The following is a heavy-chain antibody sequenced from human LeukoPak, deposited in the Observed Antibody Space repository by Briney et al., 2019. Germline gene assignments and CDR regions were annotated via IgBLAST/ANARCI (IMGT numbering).Heavy chain of an antibody. CDR3: ARRGDSPMIGDH. Sequence: GGSLRLSCAASGFTFSSYGMNWVRQAPGKGLEWLSYLSNTGNIHYAQSVKGRLTISRDNAKGSLYLQMDGLRAEDTAVYYCARRGDSPMIGDHWGQGILVTVAS. CDR2: LSNTGNI. V-gene: IGHV3-48*01. D-gene: IGHD3-10*02. J-gene: IGHJ1*01. CDR1: GFTFSSYG.